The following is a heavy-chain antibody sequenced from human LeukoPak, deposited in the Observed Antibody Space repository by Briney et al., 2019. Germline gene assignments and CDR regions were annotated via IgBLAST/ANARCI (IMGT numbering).Heavy chain of an antibody. CDR1: GFTFSNYA. D-gene: IGHD3-9*01. Sequence: PGGSLRLSCAASGFTFSNYAMHWVRQAPGKELEWVADTSFDGSNTYHADSVRGRLTISRDNSKNTLYLQMNSLRAEDTAVYFCARDAVPYFGDLFHPAYHYYMDVWGKGTTVTVSS. CDR3: ARDAVPYFGDLFHPAYHYYMDV. J-gene: IGHJ6*03. CDR2: TSFDGSNT. V-gene: IGHV3-30*01.